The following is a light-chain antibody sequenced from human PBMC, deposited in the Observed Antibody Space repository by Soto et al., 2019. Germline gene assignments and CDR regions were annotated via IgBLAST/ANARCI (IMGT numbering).Light chain of an antibody. CDR2: EVN. CDR3: ISYTGSSTSYV. Sequence: QSALTQPASLSGSPGQSITISCTGTSSDIGAYDYVSWFQQHPGKAPKLMISEVNNRPSGVSNRFSGSKSGNTASLTISGLQAEDEADYYCISYTGSSTSYVFGSGTKVTVL. J-gene: IGLJ1*01. V-gene: IGLV2-14*01. CDR1: SSDIGAYDY.